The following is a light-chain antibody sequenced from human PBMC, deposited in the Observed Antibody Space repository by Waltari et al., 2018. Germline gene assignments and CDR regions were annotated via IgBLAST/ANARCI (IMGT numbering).Light chain of an antibody. CDR1: QSVLSSSNNKNY. CDR2: WAS. V-gene: IGKV4-1*01. J-gene: IGKJ2*01. Sequence: DIVMTQSPDSLAVSLGERATINCKSSQSVLSSSNNKNYLAWYQQKPGQPPKLLIYWASTREAGVPDRFSGRGSGTDFTLTISSLQAEDVAVYYCQQYYSIPYTFGQGTKLEIK. CDR3: QQYYSIPYT.